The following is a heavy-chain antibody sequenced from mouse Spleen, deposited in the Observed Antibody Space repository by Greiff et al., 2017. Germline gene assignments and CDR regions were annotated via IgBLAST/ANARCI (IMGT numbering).Heavy chain of an antibody. J-gene: IGHJ3*01. CDR2: INPSTGYT. Sequence: QVQLQQSGAELAKPGASVKMSCKASGYTFTSYWMHWVKQRPGQGLEWIGYINPSTGYTEYNQKFKDKATLTADKSSSTAYMQLSSLTSEDSAVYYCARSRDSEGFAYWAKGLWSLSLQ. CDR1: GYTFTSYW. V-gene: IGHV1-7*01. CDR3: ARSRDSEGFAY. D-gene: IGHD3-1*01.